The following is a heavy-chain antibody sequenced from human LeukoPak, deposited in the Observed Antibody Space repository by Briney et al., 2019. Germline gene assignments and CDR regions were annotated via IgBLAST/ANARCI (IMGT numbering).Heavy chain of an antibody. D-gene: IGHD6-19*01. Sequence: PGGSLRLSCAASGFTFNSYVMSWVRQAPGKGLEWVSAIGGSSGRTYYADSVMGRFTISRDNSKNTVYLQLNSLRGEDTAVYYCAKDLVSGDWYWRGFDSWGQGTLVTVSS. CDR2: IGGSSGRT. J-gene: IGHJ4*02. CDR3: AKDLVSGDWYWRGFDS. V-gene: IGHV3-23*01. CDR1: GFTFNSYV.